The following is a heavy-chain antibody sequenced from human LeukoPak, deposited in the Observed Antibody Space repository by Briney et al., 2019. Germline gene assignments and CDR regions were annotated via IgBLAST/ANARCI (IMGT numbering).Heavy chain of an antibody. D-gene: IGHD5-18*01. Sequence: SVKVSCKASGFTFTSSAVQWVRQARGQRLEWIGWIVVGSGNTNYAQKFQERVTITRDMSTSTAYMELSSLRSEDTAVYYCAADRGIQLWETDYWGQGTLVTVSS. CDR3: AADRGIQLWETDY. CDR2: IVVGSGNT. V-gene: IGHV1-58*01. CDR1: GFTFTSSA. J-gene: IGHJ4*02.